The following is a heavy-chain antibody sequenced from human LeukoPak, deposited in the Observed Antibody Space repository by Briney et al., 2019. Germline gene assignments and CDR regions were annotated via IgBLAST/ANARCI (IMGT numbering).Heavy chain of an antibody. CDR1: GGSISSGSYY. CDR2: IYTSGST. CDR3: ARLVLGWDIVVVPAAMGYFDY. D-gene: IGHD2-2*01. J-gene: IGHJ4*02. Sequence: SETLSLTCTVSGGSISSGSYYWSWIRRPAGKGLEWIGRIYTSGSTNYNPSLKSRVTISVDTSKNQFSLKLSSVTAADTAVYYCARLVLGWDIVVVPAAMGYFDYWGQGTLVTVSS. V-gene: IGHV4-61*02.